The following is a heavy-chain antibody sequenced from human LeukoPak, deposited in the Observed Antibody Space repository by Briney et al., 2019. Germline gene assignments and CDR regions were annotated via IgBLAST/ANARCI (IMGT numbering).Heavy chain of an antibody. CDR1: GASVSSGGHY. V-gene: IGHV4-31*11. CDR3: VRVAHDIVVVPLTMPPYFFDY. D-gene: IGHD2-15*01. J-gene: IGHJ4*02. Sequence: ASETLSLTCAVSGASVSSGGHYWSWIRQHPGKGLEWIGYIYYSGSTYYNPSLKSRVTISVDTSKNHFSLELSSVTAADTAVYYCVRVAHDIVVVPLTMPPYFFDYWGQGTLVSVSS. CDR2: IYYSGST.